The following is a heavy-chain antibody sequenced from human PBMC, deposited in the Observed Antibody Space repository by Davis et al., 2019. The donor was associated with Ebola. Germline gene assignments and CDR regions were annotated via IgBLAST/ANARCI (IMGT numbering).Heavy chain of an antibody. CDR2: INGGGVYT. CDR1: GFTFDIYW. Sequence: GESLKISCAASGFTFDIYWMSWVRQAPGMGLEWVSGINGGGVYTHYADSVRGRFTISRDNYKNTLYLQMDSLRSEDTAVYYCAKRTYCTSTTCSRGLDVWGQGTTVTVSS. D-gene: IGHD2-2*01. CDR3: AKRTYCTSTTCSRGLDV. J-gene: IGHJ6*02. V-gene: IGHV3-23*01.